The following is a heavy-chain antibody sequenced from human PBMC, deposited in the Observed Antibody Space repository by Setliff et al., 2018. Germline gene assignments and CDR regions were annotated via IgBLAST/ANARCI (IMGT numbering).Heavy chain of an antibody. D-gene: IGHD7-27*01. J-gene: IGHJ6*04. Sequence: SETLSLTCTVSGGSISGYYWTWIRQPAGKGLEWIGRMYGNSNYNPSLKSRVTMSIDTSKNKFSLKLSSVTAADTAVYYCARGPGAATGEGFDIWGKGTTVTVSS. CDR3: ARGPGAATGEGFDI. CDR1: GGSISGYY. CDR2: MYGNS. V-gene: IGHV4-4*07.